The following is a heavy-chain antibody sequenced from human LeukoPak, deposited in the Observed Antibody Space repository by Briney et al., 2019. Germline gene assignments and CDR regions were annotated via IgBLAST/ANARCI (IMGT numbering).Heavy chain of an antibody. CDR3: AKGHTVGALYYFDY. Sequence: GGSLRLSCAASGFTFSRYAMSWVRQAPGKGLECGSTINDNGGGSYSADSVRGRFTISRDNSKNTLSLQMNSLRAEDTAVYYCAKGHTVGALYYFDYWGQGTLVTVSS. J-gene: IGHJ4*02. V-gene: IGHV3-23*01. CDR2: INDNGGGS. CDR1: GFTFSRYA. D-gene: IGHD1-26*01.